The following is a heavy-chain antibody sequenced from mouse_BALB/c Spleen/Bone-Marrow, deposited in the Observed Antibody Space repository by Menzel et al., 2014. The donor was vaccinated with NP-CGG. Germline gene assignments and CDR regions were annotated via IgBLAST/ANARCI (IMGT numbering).Heavy chain of an antibody. CDR2: IAPYNGDT. J-gene: IGHJ3*01. D-gene: IGHD4-1*01. CDR1: GYSFTDYN. Sequence: EVQLQQSGPELVKPGASVKVSCKASGYSFTDYNMYRVKQSHGKSLEWIGYIAPYNGDTSYNQKFKDKATLTVDKSSSTAFMHLNSLTSEDSAVYYCARRLTGTWFAYWGQGTLVTVSA. V-gene: IGHV1S135*01. CDR3: ARRLTGTWFAY.